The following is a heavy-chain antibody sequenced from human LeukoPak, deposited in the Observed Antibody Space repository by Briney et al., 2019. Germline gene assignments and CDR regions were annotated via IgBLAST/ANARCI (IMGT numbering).Heavy chain of an antibody. CDR1: GFTVSSNY. J-gene: IGHJ4*02. CDR2: IYSGGSR. CDR3: ARDTGSGWYDY. D-gene: IGHD6-19*01. Sequence: GGSLRLSSAASGFTVSSNYMSWVRQAPGKGLECVSVIYSGGSRYYADSVKGRFTMSRDNSKNTLYVQMNSLRAEDTAVYYCARDTGSGWYDYWGQGTLVTVSS. V-gene: IGHV3-53*01.